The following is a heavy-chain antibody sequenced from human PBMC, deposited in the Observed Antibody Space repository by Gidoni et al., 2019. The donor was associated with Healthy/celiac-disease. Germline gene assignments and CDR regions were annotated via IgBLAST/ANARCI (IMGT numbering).Heavy chain of an antibody. D-gene: IGHD4-17*01. Sequence: EVQLVESGGGLVKPGGSLRLSCAASGFTSSNAWMGWVRQAPGKGLEWVGRIKSKTDGGTTDYAAPVKGRFTISRDDSKNTLYLQMNSLKTEDTAVYYCTTHSTQDYGDAVDYWGQGTLVTVSS. CDR3: TTHSTQDYGDAVDY. J-gene: IGHJ4*02. CDR2: IKSKTDGGTT. CDR1: GFTSSNAW. V-gene: IGHV3-15*01.